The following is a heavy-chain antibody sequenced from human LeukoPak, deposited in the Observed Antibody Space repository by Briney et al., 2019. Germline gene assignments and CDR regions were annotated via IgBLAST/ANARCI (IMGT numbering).Heavy chain of an antibody. CDR3: ARQLGDYDSSGPPGY. D-gene: IGHD3-22*01. Sequence: GESLQISCKGSGYSFTSYWIGWVRQMPGKGLEWMGIIYPGDSDTRYSPSFQGQVTISADKSISTAYLQWSSLKASDTAMYYCARQLGDYDSSGPPGYWGQGTLVTVSS. CDR1: GYSFTSYW. V-gene: IGHV5-51*01. CDR2: IYPGDSDT. J-gene: IGHJ4*02.